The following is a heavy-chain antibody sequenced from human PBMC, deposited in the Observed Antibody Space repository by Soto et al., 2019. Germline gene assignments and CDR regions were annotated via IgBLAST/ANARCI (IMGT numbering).Heavy chain of an antibody. CDR1: GDSITSTSY. J-gene: IGHJ4*02. Sequence: PSETLSLTCGVSGDSITSTSYWSWVRQPPGKGLEWIGEIYHSGGTNSNPSLKSRVTISVDTSKNQFSLKLTSVTAADTAVYYCARDKITGLFDYWGQGTLVTVSS. CDR3: ARDKITGLFDY. D-gene: IGHD2-8*02. CDR2: IYHSGGT. V-gene: IGHV4-4*02.